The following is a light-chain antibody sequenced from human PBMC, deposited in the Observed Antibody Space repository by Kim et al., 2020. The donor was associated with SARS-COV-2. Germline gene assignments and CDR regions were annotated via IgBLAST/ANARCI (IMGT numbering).Light chain of an antibody. Sequence: EIVLTQSPGTLSLSPGERATLSCRASQSFRSTSLAWYQVKPGQAPRLLIYSASSRAIGIPDRFSGSGSGTDFTLTISRLEPEDFAVYYCQQDGTAPFNFGQGTTLEF. CDR3: QQDGTAPFN. CDR1: QSFRSTS. CDR2: SAS. J-gene: IGKJ2*01. V-gene: IGKV3-20*01.